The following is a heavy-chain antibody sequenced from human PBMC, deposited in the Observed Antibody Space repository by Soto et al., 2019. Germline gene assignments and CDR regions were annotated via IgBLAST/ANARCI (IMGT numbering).Heavy chain of an antibody. Sequence: QVQLVQSGAEVKKPGASVKVSCKASGYNFTRYAISWVRQAPGQGLEWMGWISAYNGNTKYAQKLQGRVTMTTATATSTAYMELRSLRSDDTAVYYCARDHGGGITFEWGQGTLVTVSS. CDR1: GYNFTRYA. CDR3: ARDHGGGITFE. D-gene: IGHD3-16*01. V-gene: IGHV1-18*01. CDR2: ISAYNGNT. J-gene: IGHJ4*02.